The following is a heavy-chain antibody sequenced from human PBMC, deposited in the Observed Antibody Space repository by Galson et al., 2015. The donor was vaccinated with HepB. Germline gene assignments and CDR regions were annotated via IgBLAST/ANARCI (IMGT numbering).Heavy chain of an antibody. CDR2: ISYDGSDI. V-gene: IGHV3-30*03. CDR3: ARDTPLDY. CDR1: GFTFNNYG. J-gene: IGHJ4*02. Sequence: SLRLSCAASGFTFNNYGMHWVRQAPGKGLEWVAVISYDGSDIYYADSVKGRFTISRDNSKNTLYLQMNSLRAEDTAVYYCARDTPLDYWGQGTLVTVSS.